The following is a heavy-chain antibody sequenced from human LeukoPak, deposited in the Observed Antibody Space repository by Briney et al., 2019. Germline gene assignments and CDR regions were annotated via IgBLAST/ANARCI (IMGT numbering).Heavy chain of an antibody. Sequence: GGSLRLSCAASGFTFDDYAMHWVRQAAGKGLEWVSLISGDSGSTYYADSVKGRFTISRDNSKNSLYLQMNSLRTEDTALYYCAKEGPIGYSYGYQGGFDYWGQGTLVTVSS. CDR2: ISGDSGST. J-gene: IGHJ4*02. D-gene: IGHD5-18*01. CDR3: AKEGPIGYSYGYQGGFDY. CDR1: GFTFDDYA. V-gene: IGHV3-43*02.